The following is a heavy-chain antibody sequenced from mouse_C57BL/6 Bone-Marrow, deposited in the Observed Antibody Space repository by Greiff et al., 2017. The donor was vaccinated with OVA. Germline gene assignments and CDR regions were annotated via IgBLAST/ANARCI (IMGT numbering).Heavy chain of an antibody. Sequence: EVQGVESGGDLVKPGGSLKLSCAASGFTFSSYGMSWVRQTPDKRLEWVATISSGGSYTYYPDSVKGRFTISRENAKNTLYLQMSSLKSEDTAMYYCARRDGYYWFAYWGQGTLVTVSA. CDR3: ARRDGYYWFAY. CDR2: ISSGGSYT. CDR1: GFTFSSYG. D-gene: IGHD2-3*01. J-gene: IGHJ3*01. V-gene: IGHV5-6*01.